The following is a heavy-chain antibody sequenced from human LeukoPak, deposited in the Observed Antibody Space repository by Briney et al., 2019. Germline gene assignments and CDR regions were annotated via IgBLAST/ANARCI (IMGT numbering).Heavy chain of an antibody. J-gene: IGHJ4*02. CDR3: ARVAMGNYFDY. CDR2: IYHSGST. D-gene: IGHD2-2*01. V-gene: IGHV4-30-2*01. Sequence: KASQTLSLTCAVSGGSISSGGYSWSWIRQPPGKGLEWIGYIYHSGSTYYNPSLKSRVTISVDRSKNQFSLKLSSVTAADTAVYYCARVAMGNYFDYWGQGTLVTVSS. CDR1: GGSISSGGYS.